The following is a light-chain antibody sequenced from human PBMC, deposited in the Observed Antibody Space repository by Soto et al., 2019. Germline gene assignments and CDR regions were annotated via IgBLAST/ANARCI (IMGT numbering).Light chain of an antibody. J-gene: IGLJ3*02. V-gene: IGLV4-69*01. CDR2: LNSDGSH. Sequence: QLVLTQSPSASASLGASVKLTCTLSSGHSSYAIAWHQQQPEKGPRYLMKLNSDGSHSKGDGIPDRFSGSSSGAERYLTISSLHSEDEADYYCQTWGTGTWVFGGGTKLTVL. CDR3: QTWGTGTWV. CDR1: SGHSSYA.